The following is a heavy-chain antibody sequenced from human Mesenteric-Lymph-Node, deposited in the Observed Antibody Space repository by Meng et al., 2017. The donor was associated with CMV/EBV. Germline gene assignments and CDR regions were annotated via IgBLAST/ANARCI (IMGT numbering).Heavy chain of an antibody. D-gene: IGHD6-6*01. CDR1: GFSFSNCW. J-gene: IGHJ4*02. CDR2: IISDGSST. V-gene: IGHV3-74*01. Sequence: SCVAFGFSFSNCWMHGVRQVPGKVLVLVSRIISDGSSTNYADSVKGRFTISRDNAKNTVYLQMSSLRAEDTAVYYCARGPARRYFDYWGQGALVTVSS. CDR3: ARGPARRYFDY.